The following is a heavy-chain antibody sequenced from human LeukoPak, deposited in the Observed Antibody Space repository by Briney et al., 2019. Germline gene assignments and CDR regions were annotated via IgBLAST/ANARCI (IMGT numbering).Heavy chain of an antibody. V-gene: IGHV3-11*06. CDR1: GFTFSDYY. CDR2: ISITSSKT. Sequence: GGSLRLSCAASGFTFSDYYMGGIRQAPGKGLEWLSYISITSSKTNYAHSVRGRFTISRDNANNLLYLQMNSLRAEDTAIYYCARDGRPSNEMWFAPWGQGTLVTVSS. D-gene: IGHD1-1*01. J-gene: IGHJ5*02. CDR3: ARDGRPSNEMWFAP.